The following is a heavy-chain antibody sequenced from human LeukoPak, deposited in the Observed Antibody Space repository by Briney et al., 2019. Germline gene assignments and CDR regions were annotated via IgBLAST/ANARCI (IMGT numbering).Heavy chain of an antibody. CDR3: ARVPHISYGKLSSYYYYGMDV. CDR1: GYTFTSYG. CDR2: ISAYNGNT. V-gene: IGHV1-18*01. Sequence: GASVKVSCKASGYTFTSYGISWVRQAPGQGLEWMGWISAYNGNTNYAQKLQGRVTMTTDTSTSTAYMELRSLRSDDTAVYYCARVPHISYGKLSSYYYYGMDVWGQGTTVTVSS. J-gene: IGHJ6*02. D-gene: IGHD5-18*01.